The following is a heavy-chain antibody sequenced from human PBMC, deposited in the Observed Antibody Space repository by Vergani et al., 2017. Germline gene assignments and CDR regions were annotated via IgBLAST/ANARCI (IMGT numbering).Heavy chain of an antibody. CDR2: ISSSSSYI. Sequence: EVQLVESGGGLVKPGGSLRLSCAASGFTFSSYSMNWVRQAPGKGLEWVSSISSSSSYIYYADSVKGRFTISRDNAKNSLYLQMNSLRAEDTAVYYCARVGGRGYYDSSGYPDWGQGTLVTVSS. D-gene: IGHD3-22*01. V-gene: IGHV3-21*01. J-gene: IGHJ4*02. CDR1: GFTFSSYS. CDR3: ARVGGRGYYDSSGYPD.